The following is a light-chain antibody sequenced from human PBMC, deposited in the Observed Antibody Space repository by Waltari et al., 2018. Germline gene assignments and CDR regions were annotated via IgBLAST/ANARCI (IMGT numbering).Light chain of an antibody. Sequence: QSALTQLPSASGSPGQSVTLSSSGTSTDLTTYNYVSWYQHPPGKAPKLLIYEVSKRPSGVPDRFSGSKSGNTASLTVSGLQTEDEAVYYCSSYAGRDNLLFGGGTKLTVL. CDR2: EVS. J-gene: IGLJ2*01. CDR1: STDLTTYNY. CDR3: SSYAGRDNLL. V-gene: IGLV2-8*01.